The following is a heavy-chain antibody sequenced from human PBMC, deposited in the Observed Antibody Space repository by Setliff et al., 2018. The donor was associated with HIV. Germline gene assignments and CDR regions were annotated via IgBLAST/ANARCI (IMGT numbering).Heavy chain of an antibody. D-gene: IGHD2-21*01. CDR1: GFTFSSYA. J-gene: IGHJ4*02. Sequence: GGSLRLSCAASGFTFSSYAMSWVRQAPGKGLEWVSGISNSGYYTYYADSVKGRFTISRDNSKNTLYLQMNSLRADDTAVYYCAKGGLDSVFQSFDYWGQGTLVTV. CDR3: AKGGLDSVFQSFDY. CDR2: ISNSGYYT. V-gene: IGHV3-23*01.